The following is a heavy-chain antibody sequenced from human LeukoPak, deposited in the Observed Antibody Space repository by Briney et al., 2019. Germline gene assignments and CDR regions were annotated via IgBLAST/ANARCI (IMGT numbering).Heavy chain of an antibody. V-gene: IGHV3-9*01. J-gene: IGHJ6*02. Sequence: GGSLRLSCAASGFTFDDYAVHWVRQAPGKGLEWVSGISWNSGSIGYADSVKGRFTISRDNAKNSLYLQMNSLRAEDTALYYCAKDKYSSVLGMDVWGQGTTVTVSS. CDR3: AKDKYSSVLGMDV. CDR2: ISWNSGSI. CDR1: GFTFDDYA. D-gene: IGHD6-19*01.